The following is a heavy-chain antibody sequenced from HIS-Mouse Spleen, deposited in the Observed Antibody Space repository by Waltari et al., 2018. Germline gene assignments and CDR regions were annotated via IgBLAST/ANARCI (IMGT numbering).Heavy chain of an antibody. J-gene: IGHJ2*01. CDR1: GGSISSSRYY. D-gene: IGHD6-13*01. Sequence: QLQLQESGPGLVKPSEPLSLPCTVSGGSISSSRYYWGRIRQPPGKGLEWIGSIYYSGSTYYNPSLKSRVTISVDTSKNQFSLKLSSVTAADTAVYYCAREIPYSSSWYDWYFDLWGRGTLVTVSS. V-gene: IGHV4-39*07. CDR3: AREIPYSSSWYDWYFDL. CDR2: IYYSGST.